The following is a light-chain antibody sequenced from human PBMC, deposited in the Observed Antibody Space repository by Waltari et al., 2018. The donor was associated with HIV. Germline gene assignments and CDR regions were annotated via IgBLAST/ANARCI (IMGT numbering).Light chain of an antibody. CDR1: TGAVTSGHY. Sequence: QAVVTQEPSLTVSPGGTVTLTCGSSTGAVTSGHYPYWFQQKPGQAPRTLIYDTSNKHSWTPARFSGSLLGGKAAPTLSGAQPEDEAEYYCLLSYSGARPVVFGGGTKLTVL. CDR2: DTS. CDR3: LLSYSGARPVV. V-gene: IGLV7-46*01. J-gene: IGLJ2*01.